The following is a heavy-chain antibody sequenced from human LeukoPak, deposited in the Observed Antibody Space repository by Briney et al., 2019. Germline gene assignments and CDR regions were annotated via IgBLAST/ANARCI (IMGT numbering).Heavy chain of an antibody. J-gene: IGHJ4*02. CDR2: IWYDGSEK. Sequence: PGGSLRLSCAASGFTFSSYGMNWVRQAPGKGLERVAVIWYDGSEKYYAASVKGRFTISRDNSKNTLFLQMNSLRAEDTAVYYCARLLGWTFDYWGQGTLVTVSS. CDR3: ARLLGWTFDY. D-gene: IGHD6-19*01. CDR1: GFTFSSYG. V-gene: IGHV3-33*01.